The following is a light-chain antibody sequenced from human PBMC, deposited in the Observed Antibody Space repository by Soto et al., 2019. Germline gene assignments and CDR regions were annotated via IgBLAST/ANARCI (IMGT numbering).Light chain of an antibody. Sequence: DIQMTQSPSTLSASVGGRVTITCRASQSISSWLAWYQQKPGKAPKLLIYDASSLKSGVPSRFSGSGSGTEFTLTISSLQPDDFATYYCQQYNSYSPTTFGQGTKVDIK. CDR3: QQYNSYSPTT. CDR2: DAS. J-gene: IGKJ1*01. CDR1: QSISSW. V-gene: IGKV1-5*01.